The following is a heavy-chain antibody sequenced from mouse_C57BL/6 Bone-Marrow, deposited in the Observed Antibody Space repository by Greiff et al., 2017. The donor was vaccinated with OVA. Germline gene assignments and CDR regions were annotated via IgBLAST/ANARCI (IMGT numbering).Heavy chain of an antibody. V-gene: IGHV2-2*01. CDR2: IWSGGGT. Sequence: VQLVESGPGLVQPSQSLSITCTVSGFSLTSYGVHWVRQSPGKGLEWLGVIWSGGGTDYNAAFISRLGISKDNTKSQVCCKRNSLQADDTAIYYCARCYGNYSFFADWGQGTLVTVSA. D-gene: IGHD2-1*01. CDR3: ARCYGNYSFFAD. CDR1: GFSLTSYG. J-gene: IGHJ3*01.